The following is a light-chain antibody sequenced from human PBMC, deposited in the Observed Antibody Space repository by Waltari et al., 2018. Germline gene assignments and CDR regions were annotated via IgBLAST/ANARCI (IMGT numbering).Light chain of an antibody. V-gene: IGKV3-20*01. J-gene: IGKJ2*03. Sequence: DIVLTQSPGTLSLSPGEGATLPCGASERVPDNYLAWYQQKPGQAPRPLIYTASSRATGIPDRFSGSGSGTDFTLTITRLEPEDVAVYYCQQFGSSPLYSFGQGTKLQI. CDR3: QQFGSSPLYS. CDR2: TAS. CDR1: ERVPDNY.